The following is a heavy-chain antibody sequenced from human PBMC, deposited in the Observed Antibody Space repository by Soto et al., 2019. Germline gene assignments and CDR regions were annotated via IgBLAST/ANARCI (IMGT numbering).Heavy chain of an antibody. V-gene: IGHV4-30-4*01. CDR3: ASRGTTTDCSGGSCYARGFDY. D-gene: IGHD2-15*01. CDR1: GGSISSGDYY. J-gene: IGHJ4*02. CDR2: IYYSGST. Sequence: QVQLQESGPGLVKPSQTLSLTCTVSGGSISSGDYYWSWIRQPPGKGLEWIGYIYYSGSTYYNPSPKRXVTISVDTSXNXXXLXVSSVTAADTAVYYCASRGTTTDCSGGSCYARGFDYWGQGTLVTVSS.